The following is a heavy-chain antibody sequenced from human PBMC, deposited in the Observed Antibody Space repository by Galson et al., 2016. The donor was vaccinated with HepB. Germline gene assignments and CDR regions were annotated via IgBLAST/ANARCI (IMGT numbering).Heavy chain of an antibody. CDR2: VSTASSTK. Sequence: SRRRAGEASGFTFSDYNMNGGGEDRGMGLEWIAYVSTASSTKYYAASVTGRFTISRDNAKKLLYLQMNSLRDEDTAVYYCARGAVRDDYTWWDYYYGMDVWGQGTTVTVSS. V-gene: IGHV3-48*02. J-gene: IGHJ6*02. CDR1: GFTFSDYN. CDR3: ARGAVRDDYTWWDYYYGMDV. D-gene: IGHD5-24*01.